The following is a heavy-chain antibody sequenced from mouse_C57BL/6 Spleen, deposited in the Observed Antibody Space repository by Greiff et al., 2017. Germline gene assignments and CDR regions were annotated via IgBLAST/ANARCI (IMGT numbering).Heavy chain of an antibody. CDR1: GYAFSSSW. D-gene: IGHD3-2*02. Sequence: QVQLKESGPELVKPGASVKISCKASGYAFSSSWMNWVKQRPGKGLEWIGRIYPGDGDTNYNGKFKGKATLTADKSSSTAYMQLSSLTSEDSAVYFCARAETAQARSYAMDYWGQGTSVTVSS. CDR2: IYPGDGDT. CDR3: ARAETAQARSYAMDY. J-gene: IGHJ4*01. V-gene: IGHV1-82*01.